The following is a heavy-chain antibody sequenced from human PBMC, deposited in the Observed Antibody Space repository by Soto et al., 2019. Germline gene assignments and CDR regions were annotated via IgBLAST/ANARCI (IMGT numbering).Heavy chain of an antibody. CDR1: GGTFSSYT. V-gene: IGHV1-69*08. CDR3: ARERPGIAAAGTTY. CDR2: IIPILGIA. J-gene: IGHJ4*02. Sequence: QVQLVQSGAEVKKPGSSVKVSCKASGGTFSSYTISWVRQAPGQGLEWMGRIIPILGIANYAQKFQGRVTITADKSTSTAYMELSSLRSEDTAVYYCARERPGIAAAGTTYWGQGTLVTVSS. D-gene: IGHD6-13*01.